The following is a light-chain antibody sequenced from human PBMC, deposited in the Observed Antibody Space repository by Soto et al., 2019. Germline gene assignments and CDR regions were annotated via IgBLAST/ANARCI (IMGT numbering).Light chain of an antibody. CDR1: QSVLYSSNNKNY. CDR3: QQSYSTPWT. CDR2: WAS. Sequence: DIVMTQSPDSLAVSLGERATINCKSSQSVLYSSNNKNYLAWYQQKPGQPPKLLIYWASTRESGVPDRFSGRGSGTDFTLTISSLQAEDVAVYYCQQSYSTPWTFGQGTKVELK. J-gene: IGKJ1*01. V-gene: IGKV4-1*01.